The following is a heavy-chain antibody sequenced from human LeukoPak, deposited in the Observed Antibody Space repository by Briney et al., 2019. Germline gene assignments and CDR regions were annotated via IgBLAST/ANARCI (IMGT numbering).Heavy chain of an antibody. Sequence: GGSLRLSCATSGFHFEDHAINWVRQAPGKGLAWVSNINWNGGSTGYADSVKGRFTISRDNAKNSLYLQMNGLRDDDTALYFCARDMLLGDAFDIWGQGAMVIVSS. CDR1: GFHFEDHA. D-gene: IGHD2-15*01. CDR2: INWNGGST. CDR3: ARDMLLGDAFDI. J-gene: IGHJ3*02. V-gene: IGHV3-20*04.